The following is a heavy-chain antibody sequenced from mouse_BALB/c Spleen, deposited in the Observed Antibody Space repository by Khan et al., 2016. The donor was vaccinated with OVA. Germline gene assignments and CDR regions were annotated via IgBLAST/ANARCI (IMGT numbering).Heavy chain of an antibody. CDR2: IWSDGST. CDR3: ARSDYDYPYYAMDY. Sequence: QVQLKQSGPGLVAPSQSLSITCNISGFSLTSYGVHWIRQPPGKGLEWLVLIWSDGSTTYNSALTSRLSISNANSKNQASLKMNSRQTNDTALYYCARSDYDYPYYAMDYWGQGTSVTVSS. D-gene: IGHD2-4*01. J-gene: IGHJ4*01. V-gene: IGHV2-6-1*01. CDR1: GFSLTSYG.